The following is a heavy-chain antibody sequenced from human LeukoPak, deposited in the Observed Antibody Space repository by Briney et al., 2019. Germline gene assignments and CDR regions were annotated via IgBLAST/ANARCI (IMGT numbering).Heavy chain of an antibody. D-gene: IGHD2-2*01. CDR1: GYTFTGYY. V-gene: IGHV1-2*02. J-gene: IGHJ4*02. Sequence: ASVKVSCKASGYTFTGYYMHWVGQAPGQGLEWMGWINPNSGGTNYAQKFQSRVTMTRDTSMSTAYMELSRLRSDDTAVYYCARPDDGTSIPDYWGQGTLVTVSS. CDR3: ARPDDGTSIPDY. CDR2: INPNSGGT.